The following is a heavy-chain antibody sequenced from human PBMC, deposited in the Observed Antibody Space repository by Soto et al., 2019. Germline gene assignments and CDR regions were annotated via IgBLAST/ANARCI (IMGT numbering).Heavy chain of an antibody. CDR1: GGTFSSYA. CDR2: IIPIFGTA. J-gene: IGHJ6*02. D-gene: IGHD5-18*01. Sequence: SVKVSCKASGGTFSSYAISWVRQAPGQGLEWMGGIIPIFGTANYAQKFQGRVTITADESTSTAYMELSSLRSEDTAVYYCARGPQSYGYRFWRSDYYYGMDVWG. CDR3: ARGPQSYGYRFWRSDYYYGMDV. V-gene: IGHV1-69*13.